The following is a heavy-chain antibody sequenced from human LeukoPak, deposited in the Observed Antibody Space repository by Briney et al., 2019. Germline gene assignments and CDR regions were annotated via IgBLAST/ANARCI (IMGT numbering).Heavy chain of an antibody. J-gene: IGHJ3*02. Sequence: QAGGSLRLSCAASGFTFSSYAMHWVRQAPGKGLDWVSGITSTGGTTYYADSVQGRFTISRDNSRNTLYLQMNSLRAEDTAVYYCAKDGRNSPLMWGQGTVVSVSS. D-gene: IGHD2/OR15-2a*01. CDR2: ITSTGGTT. CDR1: GFTFSSYA. CDR3: AKDGRNSPLM. V-gene: IGHV3-23*01.